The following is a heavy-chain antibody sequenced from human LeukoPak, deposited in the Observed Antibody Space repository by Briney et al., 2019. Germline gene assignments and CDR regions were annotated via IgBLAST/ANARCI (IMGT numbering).Heavy chain of an antibody. CDR1: GFTFSSYA. D-gene: IGHD1-26*01. CDR2: ISYDGSNK. J-gene: IGHJ4*02. V-gene: IGHV3-30-3*01. CDR3: ARANSVTYSYYFDF. Sequence: GGSLRLSCAASGFTFSSYAMHWVRQAPGKGLEWVAVISYDGSNKYYADSVKGRFTISRDNSKNTLYLQMNSLRAEDTAVYYCARANSVTYSYYFDFWGQETLVTVSS.